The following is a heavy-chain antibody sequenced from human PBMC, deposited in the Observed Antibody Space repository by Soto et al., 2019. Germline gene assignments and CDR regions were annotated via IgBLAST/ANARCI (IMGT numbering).Heavy chain of an antibody. CDR2: ISSSSSYI. D-gene: IGHD2-15*01. CDR1: GFTFSSYS. Sequence: GGSLRLSCAASGFTFSSYSMNWVRQATGKGLEWVSSISSSSSYIYYADSVKGRFTISRDNAKNSLYLQMNSLRAEDTAVYYCAREDMGDIVVVVAATPGYGMDVWGQGTTVTVSS. CDR3: AREDMGDIVVVVAATPGYGMDV. V-gene: IGHV3-21*01. J-gene: IGHJ6*02.